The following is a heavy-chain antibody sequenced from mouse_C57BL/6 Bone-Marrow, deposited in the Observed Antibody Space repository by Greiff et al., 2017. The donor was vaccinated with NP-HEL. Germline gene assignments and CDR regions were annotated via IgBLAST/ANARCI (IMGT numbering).Heavy chain of an antibody. J-gene: IGHJ2*01. CDR3: ARDGIYYGNYPDY. V-gene: IGHV5-4*01. D-gene: IGHD2-1*01. Sequence: EVQLVESGGGLVKPGGSLKLYCAASGFTFSSYAMSWVRQTPEKRLEWVATISDGGSYTYYPDNVKGRFTISRDNAKNNRYLQMSHLKSEDTAMYYCARDGIYYGNYPDYWGQGTTLTVSS. CDR2: ISDGGSYT. CDR1: GFTFSSYA.